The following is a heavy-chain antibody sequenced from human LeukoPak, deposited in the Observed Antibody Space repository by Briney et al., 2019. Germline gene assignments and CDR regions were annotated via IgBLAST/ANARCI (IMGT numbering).Heavy chain of an antibody. J-gene: IGHJ4*02. CDR3: ARDSNPYDFWSGFDY. D-gene: IGHD3-3*01. CDR2: IYYSGST. CDR1: GGSISSSSYY. V-gene: IGHV4-39*07. Sequence: SETLSLTCTVSGGSISSSSYYWGWIRQPPGRGLEWIGTIYYSGSTYYNPSLKSRVTISVDTSKNQFSLKLSSVTAADTAVYYCARDSNPYDFWSGFDYWGQGTLVTVSS.